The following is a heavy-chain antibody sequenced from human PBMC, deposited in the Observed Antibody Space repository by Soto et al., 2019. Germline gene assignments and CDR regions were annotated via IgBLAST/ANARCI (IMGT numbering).Heavy chain of an antibody. J-gene: IGHJ6*02. Sequence: SETLSLTCAVYGGSFSGYYWSWIHQPPGKGLEWIGEINHSGSTNYNPSLKSRVTISVDTSKNQFSLKLSSVTAADTAVYYCARGVYGSGSQGSYGMDVWGQGTTVTAP. CDR3: ARGVYGSGSQGSYGMDV. V-gene: IGHV4-34*01. CDR2: INHSGST. CDR1: GGSFSGYY. D-gene: IGHD3-10*01.